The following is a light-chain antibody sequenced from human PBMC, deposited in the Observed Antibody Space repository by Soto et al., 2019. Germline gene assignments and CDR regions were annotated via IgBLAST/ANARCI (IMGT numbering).Light chain of an antibody. Sequence: QSALTQPASVSGSPGQSITISCTGTSSDIGGYNFVSWYQHHPGKAPKLLIHDVSNRPSGVSSRFSGSKSGNTASLTISGLQDDDDAAYYYNSYRTVSTYVFGTGTKLTVL. CDR1: SSDIGGYNF. J-gene: IGLJ1*01. V-gene: IGLV2-14*03. CDR2: DVS. CDR3: NSYRTVSTYV.